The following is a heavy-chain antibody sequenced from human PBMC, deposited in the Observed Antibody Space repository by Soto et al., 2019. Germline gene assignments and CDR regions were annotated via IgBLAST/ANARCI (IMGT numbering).Heavy chain of an antibody. CDR3: ARVGVATIFGDS. Sequence: PGGSLRLSCAASGFTFSRYSMNWVRQAPGKGLEWLSYIDPSSANTYYAESVKGRFIISRDNAKNSLYLQMNRLRDEDTAVYHCARVGVATIFGDSWGRGTLVTVSS. CDR1: GFTFSRYS. V-gene: IGHV3-48*02. D-gene: IGHD5-12*01. J-gene: IGHJ4*02. CDR2: IDPSSANT.